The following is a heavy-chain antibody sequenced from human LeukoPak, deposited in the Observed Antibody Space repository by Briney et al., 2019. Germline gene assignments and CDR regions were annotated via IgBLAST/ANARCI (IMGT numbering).Heavy chain of an antibody. CDR2: IRSDGSNE. D-gene: IGHD5-12*01. CDR3: AGGYSGYDPFNWFDP. Sequence: PGGSLRLSCAASRFTFSTHAMHWIRQGPGRGLEWVAFIRSDGSNENYADSVKGRFTISRDNSKNTLYLQMNSLRAEDTAVYYCAGGYSGYDPFNWFDPWGQGTLVTVSS. V-gene: IGHV3-30*02. CDR1: RFTFSTHA. J-gene: IGHJ5*02.